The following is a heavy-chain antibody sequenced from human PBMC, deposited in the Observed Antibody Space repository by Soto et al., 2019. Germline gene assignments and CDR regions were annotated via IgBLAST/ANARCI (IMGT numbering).Heavy chain of an antibody. D-gene: IGHD3-16*01. Sequence: KAGGSLRLSCAASGFNFGDYYMSWIRQVPGKGLEWVSYTTNSGKTIYYVDSAKGRFTVSRDNAKNSLYLQMNSLRVEDTAVYFCARSYGPLWGQGTLVTVSS. V-gene: IGHV3-11*01. CDR1: GFNFGDYY. CDR3: ARSYGPL. CDR2: TTNSGKTI. J-gene: IGHJ4*02.